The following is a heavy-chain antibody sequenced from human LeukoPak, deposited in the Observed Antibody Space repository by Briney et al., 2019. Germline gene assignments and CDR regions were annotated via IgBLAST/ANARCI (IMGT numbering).Heavy chain of an antibody. Sequence: GGSLRLSCAASGFIFNSHAMNWVRQAPGKGLQWVAVISYDGSNKYYADSVKGRFTISRDNSKNTLYLQMNSLRPEDTAVYYXXXXGGISVLGTLDYWGQGTLVTVSS. D-gene: IGHD6-19*01. CDR2: ISYDGSNK. CDR3: XXXGGISVLGTLDY. CDR1: GFIFNSHA. J-gene: IGHJ4*02. V-gene: IGHV3-30*03.